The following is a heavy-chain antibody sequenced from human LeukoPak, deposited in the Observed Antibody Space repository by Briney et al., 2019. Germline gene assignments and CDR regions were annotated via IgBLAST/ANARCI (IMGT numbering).Heavy chain of an antibody. CDR2: INPNSGGT. CDR1: GNTLTGYD. V-gene: IGHV1-2*02. Sequence: ASVKVSCKASGNTLTGYDIHWVRQAPGQGLEWMGWINPNSGGTNYAQKFQGRVTMTRDTSISSIYMELSRLRSDDTAVYYCASRFCGGGTCYSGLAYWGQEPWSPSPQ. J-gene: IGHJ4*01. D-gene: IGHD2-15*01. CDR3: ASRFCGGGTCYSGLAY.